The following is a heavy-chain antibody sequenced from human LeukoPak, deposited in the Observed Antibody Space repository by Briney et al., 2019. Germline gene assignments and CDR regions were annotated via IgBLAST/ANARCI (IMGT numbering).Heavy chain of an antibody. CDR2: ISPSGGST. V-gene: IGHV1-46*01. CDR1: GYTFTSYH. CDR3: AREAITIFGLVRTQTTKGPHRFDP. J-gene: IGHJ5*02. Sequence: GASVKVSCKASGYTFTSYHMHWVRQAPGQGLEWMGIISPSGGSTNYAQRFRGRVTMTRDMSTGTVYMELSSLTSEDTAVYYCAREAITIFGLVRTQTTKGPHRFDPWGQGTLVTVSS. D-gene: IGHD3-3*01.